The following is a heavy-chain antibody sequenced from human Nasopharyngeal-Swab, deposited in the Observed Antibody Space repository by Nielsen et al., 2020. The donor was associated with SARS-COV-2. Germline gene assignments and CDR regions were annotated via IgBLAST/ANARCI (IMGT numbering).Heavy chain of an antibody. V-gene: IGHV3-23*01. Sequence: GESLKISCAASGFTFSSYSMNWVRQAPGKGLEWVSSITSSGDRTSNADSAKGRFTISRDNSKNTLYLQMSSLRAEDTAIYYCATPGTRCSGDSCDMWVFDYWGQGTQVTVSS. D-gene: IGHD2-15*01. CDR3: ATPGTRCSGDSCDMWVFDY. CDR1: GFTFSSYS. CDR2: ITSSGDRT. J-gene: IGHJ4*02.